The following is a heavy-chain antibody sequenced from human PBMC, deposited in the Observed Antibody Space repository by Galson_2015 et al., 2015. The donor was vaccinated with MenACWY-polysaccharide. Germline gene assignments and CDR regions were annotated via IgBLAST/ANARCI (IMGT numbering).Heavy chain of an antibody. V-gene: IGHV3-23*01. D-gene: IGHD6-13*01. CDR1: GFSFSANG. J-gene: IGHJ4*02. Sequence: SLRLSCAASGFSFSANGMSWVRQAPGRGLEWVSGSGRGGGLYYADSVKGRFTVSRDNSKETLYLQMNNLRAEDTAVYYCAKVGPRSSWTMGIDYWGQGTLVTVSS. CDR2: SGRGGGL. CDR3: AKVGPRSSWTMGIDY.